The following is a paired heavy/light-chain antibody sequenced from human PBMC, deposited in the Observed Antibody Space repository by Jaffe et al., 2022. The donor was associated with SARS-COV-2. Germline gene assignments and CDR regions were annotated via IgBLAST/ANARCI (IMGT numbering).Light chain of an antibody. CDR1: RNDVGGYNY. Sequence: QSALTQPASVSGSPGQSITISCTGTRNDVGGYNYVSWYQHHPGKAPKLMIYEVMNRPSGVSGRFSGSKSGNTAFLTISGLQSEDEADYYCSSYTTTSPYVFGTGTKVTVL. CDR2: EVM. CDR3: SSYTTTSPYV. J-gene: IGLJ1*01. V-gene: IGLV2-14*01.
Heavy chain of an antibody. CDR3: ARGMYDISSGGMDV. CDR1: GFTFSNYE. Sequence: EVQLVESGGGLVQPGGSLRLSCTASGFTFSNYEMNWVRQAPGKGLEWVSYISSSSGIIYYADSVKGRFTISRDNAKKSLYLQMNSLRAEDAAVYYCARGMYDISSGGMDVWGQGTTVTVSS. CDR2: ISSSSGII. V-gene: IGHV3-48*03. J-gene: IGHJ6*02. D-gene: IGHD3-9*01.